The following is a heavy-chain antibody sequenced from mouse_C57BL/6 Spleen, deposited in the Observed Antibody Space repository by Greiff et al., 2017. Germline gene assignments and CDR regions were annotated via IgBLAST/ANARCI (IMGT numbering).Heavy chain of an antibody. CDR2: IYPGDGDT. Sequence: QVQLVESGAELVKPGASVKISCKASGYAFSSYWMNWVKQRPGKGLEWIGQIYPGDGDTNYNGKFKGKATLTADKSSSTAYMQLSSLTSEDSAVYFCARATAQAPFAYWGQGTLVTVSA. V-gene: IGHV1-80*01. CDR1: GYAFSSYW. J-gene: IGHJ3*01. CDR3: ARATAQAPFAY. D-gene: IGHD3-2*02.